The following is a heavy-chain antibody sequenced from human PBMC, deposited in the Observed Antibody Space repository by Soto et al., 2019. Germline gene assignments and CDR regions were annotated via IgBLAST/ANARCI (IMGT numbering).Heavy chain of an antibody. V-gene: IGHV1-3*01. Sequence: ASVKVSCKASGYTFTSYAMHWVRQAPGQRLEWMGWINAGNGNTKYSQKFQGRVTITRDTSASTAYMELSSLRSEDTAVYYCARDPAAAARTYYYYGMDVWGQGTTVTVSS. D-gene: IGHD6-13*01. CDR2: INAGNGNT. CDR1: GYTFTSYA. J-gene: IGHJ6*02. CDR3: ARDPAAAARTYYYYGMDV.